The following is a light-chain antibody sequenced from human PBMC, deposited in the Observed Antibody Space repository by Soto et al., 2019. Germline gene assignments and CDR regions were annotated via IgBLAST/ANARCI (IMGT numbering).Light chain of an antibody. CDR2: VAS. V-gene: IGKV3-15*01. Sequence: EIVMTQSPATLSVSPGERATLSCRASQTLYNNLAWYQQKLGQAPRLLIYVASARATDIPARFSGSGSGTEFTLTISGLQSEDFAIYYCQQYNDWPLTFGGGTKVEIK. CDR3: QQYNDWPLT. CDR1: QTLYNN. J-gene: IGKJ4*01.